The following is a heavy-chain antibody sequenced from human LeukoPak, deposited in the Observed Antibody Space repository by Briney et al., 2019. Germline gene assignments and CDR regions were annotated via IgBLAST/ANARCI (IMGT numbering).Heavy chain of an antibody. J-gene: IGHJ5*02. D-gene: IGHD2-8*01. V-gene: IGHV1-2*02. Sequence: ASVKVSCKASRYTYTGYYMHGVRQAPGQGSEGMGWINPKSSDTNCARKFEGGVTKTRDTSSSTTYLELSTQRPDDTRGHCCARDGGIVLMGNLCDPWGQRPLVTVSS. CDR1: RYTYTGYY. CDR3: ARDGGIVLMGNLCDP. CDR2: INPKSSDT.